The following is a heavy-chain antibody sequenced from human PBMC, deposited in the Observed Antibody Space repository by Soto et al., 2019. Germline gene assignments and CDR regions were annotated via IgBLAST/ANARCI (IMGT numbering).Heavy chain of an antibody. V-gene: IGHV3-30-3*01. D-gene: IGHD3-22*01. CDR2: ISYDGSNK. CDR3: AKDMSYDSSGPRPLYYYYGMDV. J-gene: IGHJ6*02. CDR1: GFTFSSYA. Sequence: GGSLRLSCAASGFTFSSYAMHWVRQAPGKGLEWVAVISYDGSNKYYADSVKGRFTISRDNSKNTLYLQMNSLRAEDTAVYYCAKDMSYDSSGPRPLYYYYGMDVWGQGTTVTVSS.